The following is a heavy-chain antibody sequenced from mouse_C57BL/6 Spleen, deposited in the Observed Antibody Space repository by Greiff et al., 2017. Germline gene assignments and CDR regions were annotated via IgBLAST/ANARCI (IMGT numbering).Heavy chain of an antibody. D-gene: IGHD1-1*01. V-gene: IGHV1-15*01. J-gene: IGHJ2*01. CDR3: TRSGYYGSRGY. Sequence: VKLQESGAELVRPGASVTLSCKASGYTFTDYEMHWVKQTPVHGLEWIGAIVPETGGTAYNQKFKGKAILTADKSSSTAYMELRSLTSEDSAVYYCTRSGYYGSRGYWGQGTTLTVSS. CDR1: GYTFTDYE. CDR2: IVPETGGT.